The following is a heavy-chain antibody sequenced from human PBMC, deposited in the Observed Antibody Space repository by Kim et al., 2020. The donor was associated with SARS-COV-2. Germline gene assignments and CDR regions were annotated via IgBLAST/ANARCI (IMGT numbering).Heavy chain of an antibody. CDR2: ISGSGGST. Sequence: GGSLRLSCAASGFTFSSYAMSWVRQAPGKGLEWVSAISGSGGSTYYADSVKGRFTISRDNSKNTLYLQMNSLRAEDTAVYYCTTLVDTAMDYYYYGMDVWGQGTTVTVSS. CDR1: GFTFSSYA. J-gene: IGHJ6*02. V-gene: IGHV3-23*01. CDR3: TTLVDTAMDYYYYGMDV. D-gene: IGHD5-18*01.